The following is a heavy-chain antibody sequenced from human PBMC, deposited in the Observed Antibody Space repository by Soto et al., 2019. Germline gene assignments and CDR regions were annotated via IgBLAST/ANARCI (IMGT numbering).Heavy chain of an antibody. CDR3: ASSSSSSGGWAY. CDR1: GYTFTSYA. J-gene: IGHJ4*02. D-gene: IGHD6-6*01. CDR2: INAGNGNT. Sequence: GASVKVSCKASGYTFTSYAMHWVRQAPGQRLEWMGWINAGNGNTKYSQKFQGRVTITRDTSASTAYMELSSLRPEDTAVYYCASSSSSSGGWAYWGQGTLVTVSS. V-gene: IGHV1-3*01.